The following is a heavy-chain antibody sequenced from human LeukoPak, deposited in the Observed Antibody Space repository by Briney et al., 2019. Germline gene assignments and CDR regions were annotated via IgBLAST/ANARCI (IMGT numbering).Heavy chain of an antibody. Sequence: ASVRASCKASGYTLGCYDINWVRKATGQGLEWMGWMKPGSGNTGYAQRFQGRVTMTRDTSTNTAYMELSGLRSEDTAIYYCARLSETAAYYYTSGYYFLGYWGQGTLVTVDS. CDR2: MKPGSGNT. CDR1: GYTLGCYD. V-gene: IGHV1-8*02. J-gene: IGHJ4*02. CDR3: ARLSETAAYYYTSGYYFLGY. D-gene: IGHD3-22*01.